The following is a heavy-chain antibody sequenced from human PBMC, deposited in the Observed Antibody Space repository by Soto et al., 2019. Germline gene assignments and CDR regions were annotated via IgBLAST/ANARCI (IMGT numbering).Heavy chain of an antibody. J-gene: IGHJ4*02. CDR1: GFTFSSYA. D-gene: IGHD2-2*01. CDR2: ISGSGGST. Sequence: AGGSLRLSCAASGFTFSSYAMSWVRQAPGKGLEWVSAISGSGGSTYYADSVKGRFTISRDNSKNTLYLQMNSLRAEDTAVYYCAKALGRDIVVVPAVRLHYFDYWGQGTLVTVSS. CDR3: AKALGRDIVVVPAVRLHYFDY. V-gene: IGHV3-23*01.